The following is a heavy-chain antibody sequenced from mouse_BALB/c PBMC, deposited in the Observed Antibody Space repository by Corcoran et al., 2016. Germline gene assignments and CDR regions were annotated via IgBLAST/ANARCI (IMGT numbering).Heavy chain of an antibody. Sequence: VQLLQSGPELVKPGASVKLSCKASGYTFTSYVMHWVKQKPGQGHDWIGYINPYNDGTKYNEKFKGKATLTADKSTSTAYMELSSLTSEDSAVYYCARGDYAMDYWGQGTSVTVSS. CDR2: INPYNDGT. CDR1: GYTFTSYV. J-gene: IGHJ4*01. V-gene: IGHV1S136*01. CDR3: ARGDYAMDY.